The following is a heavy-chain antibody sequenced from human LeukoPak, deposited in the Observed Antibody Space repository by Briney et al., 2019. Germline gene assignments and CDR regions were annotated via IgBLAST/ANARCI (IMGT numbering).Heavy chain of an antibody. J-gene: IGHJ4*02. V-gene: IGHV1-69*04. CDR1: GGTFSSYA. CDR3: VRDLVGGGVVTTDFDY. CDR2: IIPILGIA. D-gene: IGHD4-23*01. Sequence: ASVKVSCKASGGTFSSYAISWVRQAPGQGLEWMGRIIPILGIANYAQKFQGRVTITADKSTSTAYMELSSLRSEDTAVYYCVRDLVGGGVVTTDFDYWGQGTLVTVSS.